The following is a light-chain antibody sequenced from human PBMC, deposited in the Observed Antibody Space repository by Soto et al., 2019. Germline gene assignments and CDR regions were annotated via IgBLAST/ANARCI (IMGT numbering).Light chain of an antibody. CDR3: QAYDSSLSGSPHVV. J-gene: IGLJ2*01. CDR1: SSNIGAGYD. Sequence: QSVLTQPPSVSGAPGQRVTISCTGSSSNIGAGYDVHWYQQLPGTAPKLLIYGNSNRPSGVPDRFSGSKSGTSASLAITGLQAEDEADYCCQAYDSSLSGSPHVVFGGGTKLTVL. V-gene: IGLV1-40*01. CDR2: GNS.